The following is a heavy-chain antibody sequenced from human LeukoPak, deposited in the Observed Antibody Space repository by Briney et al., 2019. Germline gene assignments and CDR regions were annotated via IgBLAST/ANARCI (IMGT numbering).Heavy chain of an antibody. J-gene: IGHJ4*02. CDR1: GGSISSSSYY. D-gene: IGHD6-19*01. V-gene: IGHV4-39*01. CDR3: ARLSFGWYPFDY. CDR2: IYYSGST. Sequence: SETLSLTCTVSGGSISSSSYYWGWIRQPPGKGLEWIGSIYYSGSTYYNPSLKSRVTISVDTSMNQFSLKLSSVTAADTAVYYCARLSFGWYPFDYRGQGTLVTVSS.